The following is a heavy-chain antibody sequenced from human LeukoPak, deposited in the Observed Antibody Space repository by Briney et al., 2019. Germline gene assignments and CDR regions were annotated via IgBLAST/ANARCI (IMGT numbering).Heavy chain of an antibody. J-gene: IGHJ4*02. CDR1: GGSISSYY. CDR2: IYYSGST. D-gene: IGHD4-23*01. V-gene: IGHV4-59*08. Sequence: SETLSLTCTVSGGSISSYYWSWIRQPPGKGLEWIGYIYYSGSTNYNPSLKSRVTISVDTSKNQFSLKLSSVTAADTAVYYCARAGVDYGGNVGYWGRGTLVTVSS. CDR3: ARAGVDYGGNVGY.